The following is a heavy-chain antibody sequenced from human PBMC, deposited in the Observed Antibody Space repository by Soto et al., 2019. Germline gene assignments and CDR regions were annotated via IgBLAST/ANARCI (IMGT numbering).Heavy chain of an antibody. V-gene: IGHV4-30-4*01. CDR1: GGSISSGDYY. D-gene: IGHD7-27*01. CDR2: IYYSGST. Sequence: SETLSLTCTVSGGSISSGDYYWRWIRQPPGKGLEWIGYIYYSGSTYYNPSLKSRVTISVDTSKNQFSLKLSSVTAADTAVYYCASQVPGAFDIWGQGTMVTVSS. CDR3: ASQVPGAFDI. J-gene: IGHJ3*02.